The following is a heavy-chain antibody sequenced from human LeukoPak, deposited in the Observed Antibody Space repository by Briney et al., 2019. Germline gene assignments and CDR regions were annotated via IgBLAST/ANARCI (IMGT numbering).Heavy chain of an antibody. J-gene: IGHJ4*02. Sequence: PSETLSLTCTVSGGSISSSSNYWGWIRQPPGKGLEWIGTIYSTGNTYYNPSLKSRLTTSVDTSKNQFSLKLSSVTAADTAVYYCARDNRRGSLAYYDFWSGYYMGEIDYWGQGTLVTVSS. V-gene: IGHV4-39*02. D-gene: IGHD3-3*01. CDR3: ARDNRRGSLAYYDFWSGYYMGEIDY. CDR2: IYSTGNT. CDR1: GGSISSSSNY.